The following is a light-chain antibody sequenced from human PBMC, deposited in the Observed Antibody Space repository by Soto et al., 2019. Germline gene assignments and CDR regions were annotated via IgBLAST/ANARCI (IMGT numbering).Light chain of an antibody. CDR1: HDITSY. V-gene: IGKV1-33*01. Sequence: DIQMTQSPSSLSASVGDRVTITCQASHDITSYLTWYQHKPGKAPKLLIYDASILVAGVPSRFSGSGSGTHFTFTISSLQPEDVATYYCQKCDYLPIFGPGTTVDFK. CDR2: DAS. J-gene: IGKJ3*01. CDR3: QKCDYLPI.